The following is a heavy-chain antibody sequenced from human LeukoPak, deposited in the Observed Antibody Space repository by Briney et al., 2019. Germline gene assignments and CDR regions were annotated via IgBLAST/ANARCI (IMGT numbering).Heavy chain of an antibody. J-gene: IGHJ4*02. CDR2: IRGSGHEI. CDR3: AKAVGNTGYYGRYYFDY. D-gene: IGHD3-9*01. V-gene: IGHV3-11*01. CDR1: GFPFSDAY. Sequence: GGALRLSCAASGFPFSDAYMTWVRQAPGKGVEWVAYIRGSGHEINHSESAKGRFTISRDNAKNSLYLQMNSLRAEDTAVYYCAKAVGNTGYYGRYYFDYWGQGTLVTVSS.